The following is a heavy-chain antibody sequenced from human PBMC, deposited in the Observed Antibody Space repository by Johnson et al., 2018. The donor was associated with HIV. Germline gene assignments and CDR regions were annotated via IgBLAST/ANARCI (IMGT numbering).Heavy chain of an antibody. CDR3: ERDSSSWSLGAFDI. V-gene: IGHV3-13*01. CDR1: GFTFSSYD. CDR2: IGTAGDT. D-gene: IGHD6-13*01. Sequence: EQLVESGGGVVRPGGSLRLSCAASGFTFSSYDMHWVRQGTGKGLEWVSAIGTAGDTYYPGSVKGRFTISRENAKNSLYLQMNSLRAEDTAVYYCERDSSSWSLGAFDIWGQGTMVTVSS. J-gene: IGHJ3*02.